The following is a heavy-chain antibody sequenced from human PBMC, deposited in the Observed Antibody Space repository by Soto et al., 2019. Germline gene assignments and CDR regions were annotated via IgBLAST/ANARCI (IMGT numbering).Heavy chain of an antibody. J-gene: IGHJ4*02. CDR3: ARSLVLHQDYDYIWGSYRPY. Sequence: ASVKVSCKASGYTFTSYGISWVRQAPGQGLEWMGWISAYNGNTNYAQKLQGRVTMTTDTSTSTAYMELRSLRSDDTAVYYCARSLVLHQDYDYIWGSYRPYWGQGTLVTSPQ. V-gene: IGHV1-18*01. CDR1: GYTFTSYG. CDR2: ISAYNGNT. D-gene: IGHD3-16*02.